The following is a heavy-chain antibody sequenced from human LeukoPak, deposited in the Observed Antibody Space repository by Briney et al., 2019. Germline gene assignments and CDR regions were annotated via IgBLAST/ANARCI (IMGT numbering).Heavy chain of an antibody. CDR1: GFTVSSNY. CDR2: IYSGGST. CDR3: ARDRVSWFDP. V-gene: IGHV3-66*02. D-gene: IGHD3-3*01. Sequence: GGSLRLSCAAPGFTVSSNYMSWVRQAPGKGLEWVSVIYSGGSTYYADSVKGRFTISRDNSKNTLYLQMNSLRAEDTAVYYCARDRVSWFDPWGQGTLVTVSS. J-gene: IGHJ5*02.